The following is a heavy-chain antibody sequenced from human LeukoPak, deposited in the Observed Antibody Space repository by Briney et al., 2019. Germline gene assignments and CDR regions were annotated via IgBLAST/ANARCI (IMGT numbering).Heavy chain of an antibody. Sequence: SETLSLTCTVSGGSISSYHWSWIRPPAGKGLEWIGRIYTSGSTNYNPSLKSRVTMSVDTSKNQFSLKLSSVTAADTAVYYCARDIPPYCGGDCSTPGYWYFDLWGRGTLVTVSS. CDR3: ARDIPPYCGGDCSTPGYWYFDL. V-gene: IGHV4-4*07. J-gene: IGHJ2*01. D-gene: IGHD2-21*02. CDR2: IYTSGST. CDR1: GGSISSYH.